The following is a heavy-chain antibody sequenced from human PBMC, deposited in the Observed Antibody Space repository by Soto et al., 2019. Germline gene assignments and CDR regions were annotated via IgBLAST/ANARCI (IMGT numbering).Heavy chain of an antibody. V-gene: IGHV4-30-4*01. CDR1: GGSISSGDYY. D-gene: IGHD2-2*01. CDR2: IYYSGST. CDR3: ARAPLIVVVPAATSYYYYGMDV. Sequence: PSETPSLTCTVSGGSISSGDYYWSWIRQPPGKGLEWIGYIYYSGSTYYNPSLKSRVTISVDTSKNQFSLKLSSVTAADTAVYYCARAPLIVVVPAATSYYYYGMDVWGQGTTVTVSS. J-gene: IGHJ6*02.